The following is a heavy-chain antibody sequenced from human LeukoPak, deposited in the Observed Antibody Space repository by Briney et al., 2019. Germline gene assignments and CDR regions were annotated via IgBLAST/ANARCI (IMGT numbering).Heavy chain of an antibody. V-gene: IGHV1-24*01. CDR2: FAPEYDKT. J-gene: IGHJ6*04. CDR1: GNSVSELS. Sequence: ASVKVSCKVSGNSVSELSMHWVRQAPGKGLEWMGGFAPEYDKTIYAQKFQGRVSMTEDTSTDTAYMELINLRADDTAVYYCATECDVSGNGTTVTVSS. CDR3: ATECDV.